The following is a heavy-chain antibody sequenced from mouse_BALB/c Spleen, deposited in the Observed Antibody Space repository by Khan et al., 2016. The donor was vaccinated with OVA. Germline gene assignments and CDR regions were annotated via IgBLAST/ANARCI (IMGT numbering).Heavy chain of an antibody. Sequence: EVELVESGGDLVKPGGSLKLSCSASGFTFSTYAMSWVRQTPEKRLEWVATISSGGDNIFYPDSVKGRFTISRDSDKNTLYLRMSSLRSEDTAMYYGTRHNCGPFAYWGQGTLVTISA. J-gene: IGHJ3*01. CDR3: TRHNCGPFAY. CDR2: ISSGGDNI. CDR1: GFTFSTYA. V-gene: IGHV5-9-3*01. D-gene: IGHD4-1*01.